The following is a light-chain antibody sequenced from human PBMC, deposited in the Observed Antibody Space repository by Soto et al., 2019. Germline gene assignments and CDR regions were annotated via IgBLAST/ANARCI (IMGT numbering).Light chain of an antibody. J-gene: IGKJ1*01. CDR2: GAS. CDR1: QSVSTN. V-gene: IGKV3-15*01. Sequence: DIVMTQSPATLSVSPGERATLSCRASQSVSTNLAWYQHKPGQAPRLLIHGASTRATGVPARFSGTGSGTEFALTISSLQSEDLAVYYCQQYNLWPWTFGQGNKVEIK. CDR3: QQYNLWPWT.